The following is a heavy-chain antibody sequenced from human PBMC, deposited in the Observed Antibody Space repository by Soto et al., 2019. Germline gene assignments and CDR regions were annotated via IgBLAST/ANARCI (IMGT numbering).Heavy chain of an antibody. CDR3: ARVSPSDTAIDYYYYAMDV. CDR1: GGTFSSYS. V-gene: IGHV1-69*06. D-gene: IGHD5-18*01. Sequence: SVKLSCKASGGTFSSYSLSWLRHVPGQGHGWMGGIIPIFGPANYAQKFQGRATSTADKSTSTAYMELSSLRSEDTAVYYCARVSPSDTAIDYYYYAMDVWGQRTTVTV. CDR2: IIPIFGPA. J-gene: IGHJ6*02.